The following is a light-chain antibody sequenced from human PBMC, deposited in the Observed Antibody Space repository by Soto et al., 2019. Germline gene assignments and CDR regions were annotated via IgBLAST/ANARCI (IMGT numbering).Light chain of an antibody. CDR1: QSVIXTY. CDR2: GAS. J-gene: IGKJ1*01. Sequence: EIVLTQSPGTLXLSPGERATXSCXASQSVIXTYLAWYQQKPGQAPRLLIYGASSRATGIPDRFSGSGSGTDFTLTISRLEPEDFAVYYCQQYRDSLGTFGQGTKVEIK. CDR3: QQYRDSLGT. V-gene: IGKV3-20*01.